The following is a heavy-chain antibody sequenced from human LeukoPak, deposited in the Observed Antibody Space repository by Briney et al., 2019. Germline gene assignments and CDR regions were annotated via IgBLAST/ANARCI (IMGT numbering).Heavy chain of an antibody. V-gene: IGHV1-18*01. CDR3: ARDGADYYEAVRRFDY. CDR1: GYTFTSYG. J-gene: IGHJ4*02. Sequence: GASVKVSCKASGYTFTSYGISWVRQAPGQGLEWMGWISAYNGNTNYAQKLQGRVTMTTDTSTSTAYMELRSLRSDDTAVYYCARDGADYYEAVRRFDYWGQGTLVTVSS. D-gene: IGHD3-22*01. CDR2: ISAYNGNT.